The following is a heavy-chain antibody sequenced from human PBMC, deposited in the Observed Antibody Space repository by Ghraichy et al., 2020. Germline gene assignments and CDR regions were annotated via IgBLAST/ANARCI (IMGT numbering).Heavy chain of an antibody. J-gene: IGHJ5*02. CDR3: ARAPLTGYSSSWDWFAP. D-gene: IGHD6-13*01. V-gene: IGHV4-39*07. CDR1: GGSISSSSYY. Sequence: SETLSLTCTVSGGSISSSSYYWGWIRQPPGKGLEWIGSIYYSGSTYYNPSLKSRVTISVDTSKNQFSLKLSSVTAADTAVYYCARAPLTGYSSSWDWFAPCGQGTLVAVSS. CDR2: IYYSGST.